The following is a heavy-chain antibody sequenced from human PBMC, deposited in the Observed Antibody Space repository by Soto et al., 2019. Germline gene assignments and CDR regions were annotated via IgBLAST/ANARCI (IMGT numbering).Heavy chain of an antibody. V-gene: IGHV6-1*01. CDR1: GDSVSSNSAA. D-gene: IGHD2-2*01. CDR3: ARKPASVVVVPAAIDVGQGGRFDP. CDR2: TYYRSKWYN. Sequence: QSQTLSLTCAISGDSVSSNSAAWNWIRQSPSRGLEWLGRTYYRSKWYNDYAVSVKSRITINPDTSKNQFSLQLNSVTPEGAAVYYCARKPASVVVVPAAIDVGQGGRFDPWGQGTLVTVSS. J-gene: IGHJ5*02.